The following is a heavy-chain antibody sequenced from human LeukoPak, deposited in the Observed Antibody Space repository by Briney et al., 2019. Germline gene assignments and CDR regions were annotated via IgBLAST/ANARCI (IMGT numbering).Heavy chain of an antibody. Sequence: ASVKVSCKTSGYTFTSYGISWVRQASGQGLEWMGWISAYNGNTNYAQKLQGRVTMTTDTSTSTAYMELSRLRSDDTAVYYCARVWLQDFDWLPSLAFDIWGQGTMVTVSS. J-gene: IGHJ3*02. CDR3: ARVWLQDFDWLPSLAFDI. V-gene: IGHV1-18*01. CDR1: GYTFTSYG. CDR2: ISAYNGNT. D-gene: IGHD3-9*01.